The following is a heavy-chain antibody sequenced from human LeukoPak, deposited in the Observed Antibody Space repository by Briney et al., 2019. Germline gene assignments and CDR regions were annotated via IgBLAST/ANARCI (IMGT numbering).Heavy chain of an antibody. V-gene: IGHV4-59*01. CDR2: IYYSGST. D-gene: IGHD3-22*01. J-gene: IGHJ3*02. CDR3: ARGPGITMIVVVPTYAFDI. Sequence: SETLSLTCTVSGGSISSYYWGWIRQPPGKGLEWIGYIYYSGSTNYNPSPKSRVTISVDTSKNQFSLKLSSVTAADTAVYYCARGPGITMIVVVPTYAFDIWGQGTMVTVSS. CDR1: GGSISSYY.